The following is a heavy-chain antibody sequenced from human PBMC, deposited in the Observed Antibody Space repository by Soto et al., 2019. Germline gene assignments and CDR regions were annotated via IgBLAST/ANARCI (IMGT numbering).Heavy chain of an antibody. CDR2: INPNSGGT. V-gene: IGHV1-2*04. J-gene: IGHJ4*02. CDR3: ARDAIYNSYGTYFDY. D-gene: IGHD5-18*01. Sequence: QVQLVQSGAEGKKTGASVKVSCKTSGYTFTGYYVHWVRQAPGQGLEWMGWINPNSGGTNYAQNFQGWVSMARDTSITTDYMELSRLTSDDTAVYYCARDAIYNSYGTYFDYWGQGTLVTVSS. CDR1: GYTFTGYY.